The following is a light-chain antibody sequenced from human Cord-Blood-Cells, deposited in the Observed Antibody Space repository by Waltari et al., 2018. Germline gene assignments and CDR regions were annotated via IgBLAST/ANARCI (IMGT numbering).Light chain of an antibody. CDR1: QDISNY. Sequence: DIQMTQSPSSLSASVGDRVTITCQASQDISNYLNWYQQKPGKAPKLLIYDASNLETGVPSRFSGSVSRTDFTLTISSLQPEDIATYYCQQYDNLPITFGQGTRLEIK. V-gene: IGKV1-33*01. J-gene: IGKJ5*01. CDR3: QQYDNLPIT. CDR2: DAS.